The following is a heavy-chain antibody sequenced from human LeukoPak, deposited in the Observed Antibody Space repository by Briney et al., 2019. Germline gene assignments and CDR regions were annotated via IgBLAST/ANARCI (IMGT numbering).Heavy chain of an antibody. CDR1: GYSISSGYY. Sequence: PSETLSLTCTVSGYSISSGYYWGWIRQPPGKGLEWIGSIYEGETTYYNPSLKTRLTISLDTSKNQFSLKLSSVTAADTAVYYCASNWSDFDYWGQGILVTVSS. J-gene: IGHJ4*02. V-gene: IGHV4-38-2*02. CDR2: IYEGETT. CDR3: ASNWSDFDY. D-gene: IGHD1-1*01.